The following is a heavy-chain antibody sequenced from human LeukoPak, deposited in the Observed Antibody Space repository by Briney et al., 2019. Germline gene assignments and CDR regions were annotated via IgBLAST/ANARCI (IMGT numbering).Heavy chain of an antibody. CDR2: ISSSGDTI. Sequence: GGSLRLSCAASGFTFSSYSMNWVRQAPGKGLEWLSYISSSGDTIYYADSVKGRFTISRDNAKNSLYLQMNSLRDEDTAVYYCARDMTLFRGVKYWFDSWGQGTLAIVSS. CDR3: ARDMTLFRGVKYWFDS. V-gene: IGHV3-48*02. CDR1: GFTFSSYS. J-gene: IGHJ5*01. D-gene: IGHD3-10*01.